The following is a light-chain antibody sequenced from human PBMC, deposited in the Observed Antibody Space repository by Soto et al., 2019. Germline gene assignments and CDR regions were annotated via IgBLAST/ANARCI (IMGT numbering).Light chain of an antibody. CDR1: ESVTSDC. V-gene: IGKV3-20*01. CDR3: QQFGSSRRT. J-gene: IGKJ1*01. Sequence: EIVLTQSPGTLSLSPGERATLSCRASESVTSDCLAWYRQRPGQAPRLLIYGASTRATGTPDRISGSGSGTDFTLTISRLEPEDFDVYFCQQFGSSRRTFGQGTRLEIK. CDR2: GAS.